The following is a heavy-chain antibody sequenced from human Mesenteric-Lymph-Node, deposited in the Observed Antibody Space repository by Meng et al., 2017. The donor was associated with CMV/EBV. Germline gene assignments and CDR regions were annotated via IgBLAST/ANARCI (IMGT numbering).Heavy chain of an antibody. D-gene: IGHD2-2*01. V-gene: IGHV1-18*01. Sequence: YTFANYAITWVRQAPGQGLEWMGWIIAYNGNTNYAQNLQGRVTMTTDTSTSTAYMELRSLRSDDTAVYYCARDEGCSSTSCYGNFDYWGQGTLVTVS. CDR2: IIAYNGNT. J-gene: IGHJ4*02. CDR1: YTFANYA. CDR3: ARDEGCSSTSCYGNFDY.